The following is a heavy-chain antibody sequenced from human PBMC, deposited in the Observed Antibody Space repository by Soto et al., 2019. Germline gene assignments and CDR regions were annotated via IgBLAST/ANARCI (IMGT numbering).Heavy chain of an antibody. CDR1: GGSFSGYY. Sequence: QVQLQQWGAGLLKPSETLSLTCAVYGGSFSGYYWTWIRQSPGTGLEWIGEINHSGSTNYNPSLKSRVTISVDTSKHQSSLQLTSVTAADTAVYYCASDNTTGLFDYWGQGTLVTVSS. CDR3: ASDNTTGLFDY. CDR2: INHSGST. J-gene: IGHJ4*02. D-gene: IGHD2-8*02. V-gene: IGHV4-34*01.